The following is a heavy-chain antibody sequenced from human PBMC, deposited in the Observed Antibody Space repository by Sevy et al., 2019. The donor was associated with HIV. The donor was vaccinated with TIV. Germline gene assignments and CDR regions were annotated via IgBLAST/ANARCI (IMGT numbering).Heavy chain of an antibody. Sequence: GGSLRLSCAASGISFNNYGMHWVRRAPGKGLEWLAVISYDGTNQYYADSVKGRFTISRDDSKNTLYLQMNSLRVEDTGVYYCAQVGGSKSGLFEFYAMHVWGQGTTVTVSS. CDR2: ISYDGTNQ. CDR1: GISFNNYG. CDR3: AQVGGSKSGLFEFYAMHV. V-gene: IGHV3-30*18. D-gene: IGHD3-10*01. J-gene: IGHJ6*02.